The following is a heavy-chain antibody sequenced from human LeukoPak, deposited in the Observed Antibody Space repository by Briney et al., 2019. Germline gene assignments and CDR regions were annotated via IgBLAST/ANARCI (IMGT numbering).Heavy chain of an antibody. J-gene: IGHJ5*02. CDR2: IKQDGSEK. CDR1: GFTFSSYW. Sequence: PGGSLRLFCAASGFTFSSYWMSWVRQAPGKGLEWVANIKQDGSEKYYVDSVKGRFTISRDNAKNSLYLQMSSLRAEDTAVYYCAKRAGTSGSYPNWFDPWGQGTLVTVSS. V-gene: IGHV3-7*03. CDR3: AKRAGTSGSYPNWFDP. D-gene: IGHD1-26*01.